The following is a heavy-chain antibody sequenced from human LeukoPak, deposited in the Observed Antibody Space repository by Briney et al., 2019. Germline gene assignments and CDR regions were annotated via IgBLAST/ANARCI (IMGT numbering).Heavy chain of an antibody. Sequence: GASVKVSCKASGYTFTNHAMHWVRQAPGQGLEWMGWIDTANGNTKYLQKFQGRVTITRDTSARIVYMELSSLRFEDTAVYYCARVPLSDPSGHYYAHWGQGTLVTVSS. CDR1: GYTFTNHA. J-gene: IGHJ1*01. CDR3: ARVPLSDPSGHYYAH. D-gene: IGHD3-22*01. CDR2: IDTANGNT. V-gene: IGHV1-3*04.